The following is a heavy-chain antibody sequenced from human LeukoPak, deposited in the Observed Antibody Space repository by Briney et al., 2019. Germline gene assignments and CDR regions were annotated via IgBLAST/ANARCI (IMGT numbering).Heavy chain of an antibody. D-gene: IGHD1-20*01. CDR2: ISGSGGSK. CDR3: ARVGYNYDLGNAFDI. Sequence: GGSLRLSCAASGFTFSSYAMSWVRQAPGKGLEWVSAISGSGGSKYYADSVKGRFTISRDNSRNTLFLQMNSLRADDTAVYYCARVGYNYDLGNAFDIWGQGTVVTVSS. V-gene: IGHV3-23*01. J-gene: IGHJ3*02. CDR1: GFTFSSYA.